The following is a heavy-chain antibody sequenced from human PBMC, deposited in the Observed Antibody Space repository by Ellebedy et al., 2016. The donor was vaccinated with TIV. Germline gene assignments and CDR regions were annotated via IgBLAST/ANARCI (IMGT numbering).Heavy chain of an antibody. CDR3: ARDKDAFDI. CDR2: INHSGST. CDR1: GGSFSGYY. J-gene: IGHJ3*02. V-gene: IGHV4-34*01. Sequence: GSLRLSXAVYGGSFSGYYWSWIRQPPGKGLEWIGEINHSGSTNYNPSLKSRVTISVDTSKNQFSLKLSSVTAADTAVYYCARDKDAFDIWGQGTMVTVSS.